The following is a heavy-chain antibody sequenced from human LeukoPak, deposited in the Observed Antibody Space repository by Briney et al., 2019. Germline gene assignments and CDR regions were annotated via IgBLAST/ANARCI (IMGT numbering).Heavy chain of an antibody. CDR3: AKGPYDSSGYPKYYFDY. CDR2: INGSGINT. J-gene: IGHJ4*02. CDR1: GFTPSSYV. Sequence: GGALRISCAASGFTPSSYVMNLVRQAPGKGLGVGLTINGSGINTYHADSVKGRFTISRDNSKNTLYLQMNSLGAEDTAVYYCAKGPYDSSGYPKYYFDYWGQGILVTVSS. D-gene: IGHD3-22*01. V-gene: IGHV3-23*01.